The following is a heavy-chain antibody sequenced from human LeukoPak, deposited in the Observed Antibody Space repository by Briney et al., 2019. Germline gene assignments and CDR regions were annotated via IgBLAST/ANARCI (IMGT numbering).Heavy chain of an antibody. V-gene: IGHV4-61*02. CDR3: ARDYYDSSGYDNYFDY. CDR1: GGSISSGSYY. CDR2: IYTSGST. D-gene: IGHD3-22*01. J-gene: IGHJ4*02. Sequence: SETLSLTWTVSGGSISSGSYYWSWIRQRAGKGMEWIGRIYTSGSTNYNPSLKSRVTISVDTSKNQFSLKLSSVTAADTAVYYCARDYYDSSGYDNYFDYWGQGTLVTVSS.